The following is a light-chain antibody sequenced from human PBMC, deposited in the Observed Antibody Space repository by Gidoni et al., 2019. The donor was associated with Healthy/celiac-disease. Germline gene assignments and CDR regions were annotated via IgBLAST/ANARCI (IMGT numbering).Light chain of an antibody. Sequence: DIQFTQCPSFLSASVGDRGTITCQASQCISSYLAWYQQKPGKAPKLLIYAASTLHSGVPSRFSGSGSGTEFTLTISSLQPEDFAIYYCQQLNSYPHTFGGGTKVEIK. J-gene: IGKJ4*01. CDR1: QCISSY. CDR2: AAS. V-gene: IGKV1-9*01. CDR3: QQLNSYPHT.